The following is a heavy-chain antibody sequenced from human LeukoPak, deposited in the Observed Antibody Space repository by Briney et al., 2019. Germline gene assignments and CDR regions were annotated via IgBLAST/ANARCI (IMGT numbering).Heavy chain of an antibody. J-gene: IGHJ5*02. Sequence: GASVKVSCKASGYTFTSYGISWVRQAPGQGLEWMGWISAYNGNTNYAQKLQGRVTMTTDTSTSTAYMELRSLRSDDTAVYYCARVCYYDSSGYSRDSNWFDPWGQGTLVTVSS. D-gene: IGHD3-22*01. CDR2: ISAYNGNT. CDR1: GYTFTSYG. V-gene: IGHV1-18*01. CDR3: ARVCYYDSSGYSRDSNWFDP.